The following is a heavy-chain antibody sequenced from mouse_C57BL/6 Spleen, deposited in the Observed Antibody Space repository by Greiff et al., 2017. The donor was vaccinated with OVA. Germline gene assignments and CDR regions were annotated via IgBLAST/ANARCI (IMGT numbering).Heavy chain of an antibody. J-gene: IGHJ3*01. Sequence: QVQLKESGAELARPGASVKMSCKASGYTFTSYTMHWVKQRPGQGLEWIGYINPSSGYTKYNQKFKDKATLTADKSSSTAYMQLSSLTSEDSAVYYCARDGSPPFAYWGQGTLVTVSA. CDR3: ARDGSPPFAY. CDR2: INPSSGYT. D-gene: IGHD1-1*01. CDR1: GYTFTSYT. V-gene: IGHV1-4*01.